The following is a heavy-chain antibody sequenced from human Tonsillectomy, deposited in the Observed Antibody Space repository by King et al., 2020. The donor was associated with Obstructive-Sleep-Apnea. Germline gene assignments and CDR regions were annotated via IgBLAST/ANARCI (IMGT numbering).Heavy chain of an antibody. V-gene: IGHV3-23*04. D-gene: IGHD3-9*01. CDR3: AKMSPHILTGYSH. CDR1: GFTFSSYA. J-gene: IGHJ4*02. Sequence: VQLVESGGGLEQPGGSLRLSCAASGFTFSSYAMSWGRQVPGKGRAWVSAIIGSGGSTNYADSVKGLFTISRDNSKNTLYLQMNSLRAEDTAVYYCAKMSPHILTGYSHWGQGTLVTVSS. CDR2: IIGSGGST.